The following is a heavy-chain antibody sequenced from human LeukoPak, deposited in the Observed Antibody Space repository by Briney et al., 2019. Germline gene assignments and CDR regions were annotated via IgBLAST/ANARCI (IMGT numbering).Heavy chain of an antibody. V-gene: IGHV3-33*01. CDR2: IWYDGSDK. Sequence: PGGSLRLSCAASGFTFSSYGMHWVRQAPGKGLEWVAVIWYDGSDKYYADSVKGRFTISRDNSKNTLYLQMNSLRAEDTAVYYCARYSNYYYYYGMDVWGQGTTVTVSS. D-gene: IGHD4-11*01. CDR3: ARYSNYYYYYGMDV. CDR1: GFTFSSYG. J-gene: IGHJ6*02.